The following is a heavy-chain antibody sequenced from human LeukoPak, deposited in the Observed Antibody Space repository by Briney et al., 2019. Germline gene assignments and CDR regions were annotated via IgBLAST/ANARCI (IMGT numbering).Heavy chain of an antibody. CDR3: AREGGFDCSSTSCNFYYYYMDV. CDR1: GYTFTSYG. V-gene: IGHV1-2*02. D-gene: IGHD2-2*01. CDR2: INPNSGGT. Sequence: ASVKVSCKASGYTFTSYGISWVRQAPGQGLEWMGWINPNSGGTNYAQKFQGRVTMTRDTSISTAYMELSRLRSDDTAVYYCAREGGFDCSSTSCNFYYYYMDVWGKGTTVTISS. J-gene: IGHJ6*03.